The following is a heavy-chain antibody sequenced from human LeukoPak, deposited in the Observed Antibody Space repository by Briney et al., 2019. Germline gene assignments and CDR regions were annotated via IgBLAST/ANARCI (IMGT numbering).Heavy chain of an antibody. J-gene: IGHJ6*03. V-gene: IGHV3-11*01. CDR1: GFTFSDYY. CDR2: ISSSGSTI. Sequence: GGSLRLSCAASGFTFSDYYMSWIRQAPGKGLEWVSYISSSGSTIYYADSVKGRFTISRDNAKNSLYLQMNSLRAEDTAVYYCARGSTVVSRGYFYYYMDVWGKGTTVTVSS. CDR3: ARGSTVVSRGYFYYYMDV. D-gene: IGHD4-23*01.